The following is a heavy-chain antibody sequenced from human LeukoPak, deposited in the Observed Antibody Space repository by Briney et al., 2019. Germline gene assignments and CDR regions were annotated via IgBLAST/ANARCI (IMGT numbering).Heavy chain of an antibody. Sequence: GGSLRLSCTASGFTFGDYAMNWFRQAPGKGLEWVSVIYSGGSTYYADSVKGRFTISRDNSKSTLYIQMNSLRAEDTAVYYCARAKPKNMVRGLIMRRESRYYFDYWGQGTLVTVSS. D-gene: IGHD3-10*01. V-gene: IGHV3-53*01. J-gene: IGHJ4*02. CDR2: IYSGGST. CDR3: ARAKPKNMVRGLIMRRESRYYFDY. CDR1: GFTFGDYA.